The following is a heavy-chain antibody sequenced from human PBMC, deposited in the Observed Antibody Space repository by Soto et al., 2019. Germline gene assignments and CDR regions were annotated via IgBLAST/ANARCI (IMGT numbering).Heavy chain of an antibody. V-gene: IGHV3-30*03. Sequence: PGGSLRLSCAASGFTFSSYGMHWVRQAPGKGLEWVAVISYDGSNKYYANSVKGQFTISRDNSNNMVYLQMNSLKIEDTAVYYCTTDSYSTITIVLFDYWGHGTLVTVSS. D-gene: IGHD2-21*01. CDR2: ISYDGSNK. CDR1: GFTFSSYG. J-gene: IGHJ4*01. CDR3: TTDSYSTITIVLFDY.